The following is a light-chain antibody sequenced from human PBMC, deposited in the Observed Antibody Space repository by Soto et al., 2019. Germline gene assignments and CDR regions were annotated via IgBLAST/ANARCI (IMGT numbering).Light chain of an antibody. V-gene: IGLV1-47*01. CDR1: SSNIGSNY. J-gene: IGLJ1*01. Sequence: QSVLTQPPSASGTPGQRVTISCSGSSSNIGSNYVYWYQQLPGTAPKLLIYRNNQRPSGVPDRFSSSKSGTSASLAISGLRSEDEADHYCAAWDDSLSVLYVFGTGTKVTVL. CDR2: RNN. CDR3: AAWDDSLSVLYV.